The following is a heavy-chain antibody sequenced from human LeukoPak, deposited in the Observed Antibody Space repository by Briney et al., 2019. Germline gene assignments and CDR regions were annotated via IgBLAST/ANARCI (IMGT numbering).Heavy chain of an antibody. D-gene: IGHD4/OR15-4a*01. J-gene: IGHJ4*02. V-gene: IGHV1-69*01. CDR2: IIPIFGTA. CDR3: ARVRRGAYYFDY. Sequence: GSSVKVSCKASGVTFTSYAISWVRQAPGQGLEWMGGIIPIFGTANYAQKFQGRVTITADESTSTAYMELSRLRSEDTAVYYCARVRRGAYYFDYWGQGTLVTVSS. CDR1: GVTFTSYA.